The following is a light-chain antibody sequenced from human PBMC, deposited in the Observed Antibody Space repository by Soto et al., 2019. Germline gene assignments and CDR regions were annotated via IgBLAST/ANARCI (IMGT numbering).Light chain of an antibody. CDR3: QQYGSSGT. CDR1: QSVSNNY. V-gene: IGKV3-20*01. Sequence: EIVLTQSPGTLSLSPGERATLSCRASQSVSNNYLAWYQQKPGQAPRLLIYGASNRATGITDGFSGSGSGTDFTLTISRLEPEDFAVYYCQQYGSSGTFGQGTKV. J-gene: IGKJ1*01. CDR2: GAS.